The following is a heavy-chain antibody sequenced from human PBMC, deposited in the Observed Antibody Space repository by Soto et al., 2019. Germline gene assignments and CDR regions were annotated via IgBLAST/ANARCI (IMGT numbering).Heavy chain of an antibody. CDR1: GFTFSDYY. J-gene: IGHJ6*02. CDR3: ARLLVPAAISYYYYGMDV. Sequence: GGSLRLSCAASGFTFSDYYMSWIRQAPGKGLEWVSYISSSSSYTNYADSVKGRFTISRDNAKNSLYLQMNSLRAEDTAVYYCARLLVPAAISYYYYGMDVWGQGTTVTSP. D-gene: IGHD2-2*01. V-gene: IGHV3-11*06. CDR2: ISSSSSYT.